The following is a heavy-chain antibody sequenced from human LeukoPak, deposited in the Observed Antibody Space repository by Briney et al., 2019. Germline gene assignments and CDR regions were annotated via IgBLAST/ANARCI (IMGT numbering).Heavy chain of an antibody. Sequence: GGSLRLSCAASGFTFSSYAMGWVRQAPGKGLEWVSAISGSGGSTYYADSVKGRFTISRDNSKNTLYLRMNSLRAEDTAVYYCAKGYCSSTSCYARFDYWGQGTLVTVSS. D-gene: IGHD2-2*01. CDR1: GFTFSSYA. CDR3: AKGYCSSTSCYARFDY. V-gene: IGHV3-23*01. CDR2: ISGSGGST. J-gene: IGHJ4*02.